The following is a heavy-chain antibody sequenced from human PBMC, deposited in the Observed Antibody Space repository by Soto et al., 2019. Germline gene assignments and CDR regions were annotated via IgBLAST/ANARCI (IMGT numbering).Heavy chain of an antibody. D-gene: IGHD6-6*01. V-gene: IGHV3-13*01. J-gene: IGHJ6*03. CDR1: GFTFSSYD. Sequence: GGSLRLSCAASGFTFSSYDMHWVRQAAGKGLEWVSAIGTAGDTYYPGSVKGRFTISRENAKNSLYLQMNSLRAGDTAVYYCARVRRGAARPYYYYYMDVWGKGTTVTVSS. CDR3: ARVRRGAARPYYYYYMDV. CDR2: IGTAGDT.